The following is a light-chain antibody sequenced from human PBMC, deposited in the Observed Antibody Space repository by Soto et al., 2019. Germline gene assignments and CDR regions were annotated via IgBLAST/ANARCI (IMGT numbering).Light chain of an antibody. CDR2: GAS. V-gene: IGKV3-20*01. CDR3: QQYGSSPWT. CDR1: QSVSSSY. J-gene: IGKJ1*01. Sequence: EIVLTQSPGTLSLSPGERATLSCRASQSVSSSYLAWYQQKPGQAPRLLIYGASSRATGIPDRFSGSGSGTDFTLTIRRLEPEYFAVYYCQQYGSSPWTFGQGTKVQIK.